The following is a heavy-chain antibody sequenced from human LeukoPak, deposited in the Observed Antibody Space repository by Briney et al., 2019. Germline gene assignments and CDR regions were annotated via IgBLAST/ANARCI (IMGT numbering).Heavy chain of an antibody. V-gene: IGHV3-15*01. CDR3: TTDHSSGWYNWFDP. D-gene: IGHD6-19*01. J-gene: IGHJ5*02. CDR2: IKSKTDGGTT. Sequence: GGSLRLSCAASGFTFSNAWMSWVRQAPGKGLEWVGRIKSKTDGGTTDYAAPVKGRFTISRDDSKNTLYLQMNSLKTEDTAVHYCTTDHSSGWYNWFDPWGQGTLVTVSS. CDR1: GFTFSNAW.